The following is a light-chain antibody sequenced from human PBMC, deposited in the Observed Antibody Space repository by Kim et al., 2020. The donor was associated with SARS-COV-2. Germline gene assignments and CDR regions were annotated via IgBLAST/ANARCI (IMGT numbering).Light chain of an antibody. CDR2: EAS. CDR3: QQGSNWPRT. CDR1: RSVSSY. Sequence: PGERATLACRASRSVSSYLAWYQQKPGQAPRLLIEEASNRATGIPARFSGSGSGTDFTITISSLEPEDFAVYYCQQGSNWPRTFGQGTKVDIK. V-gene: IGKV3-11*01. J-gene: IGKJ1*01.